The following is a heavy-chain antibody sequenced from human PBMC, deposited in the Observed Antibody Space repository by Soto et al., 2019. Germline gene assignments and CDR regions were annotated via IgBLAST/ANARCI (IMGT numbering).Heavy chain of an antibody. J-gene: IGHJ4*02. CDR3: AHLTTGGFYFDY. CDR2: IYWDDDK. D-gene: IGHD4-17*01. Sequence: QITLKESGPTLVKPTQTLTLTCTFSGFSLRNSGVGVGWIRQXPGKALEWLALIYWDDDKRYSPSLKSRLTITKXTSKNQVVLTMTNMDPVDTATYYCAHLTTGGFYFDYWGQGTLVTVSS. V-gene: IGHV2-5*02. CDR1: GFSLRNSGVG.